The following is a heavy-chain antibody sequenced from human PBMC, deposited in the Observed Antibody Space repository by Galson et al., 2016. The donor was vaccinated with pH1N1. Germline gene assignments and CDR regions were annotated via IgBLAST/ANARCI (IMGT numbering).Heavy chain of an antibody. CDR2: INPNTGDT. V-gene: IGHV1-2*02. CDR1: GYIFTGYY. J-gene: IGHJ6*02. Sequence: QSGAEVTKPGESLKISCKASGYIFTGYYMHWVRQAPGQGLEWMGWINPNTGDTNYAQRFQGRVTMTRDTSISTAYMELSRLRSDDTALYFCARIIFRHFSMDVWGQGTTVTVSS. D-gene: IGHD3-16*02. CDR3: ARIIFRHFSMDV.